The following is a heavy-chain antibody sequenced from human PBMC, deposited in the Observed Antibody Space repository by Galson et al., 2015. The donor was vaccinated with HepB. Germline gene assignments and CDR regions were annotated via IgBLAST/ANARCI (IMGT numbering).Heavy chain of an antibody. CDR2: IIPIFGTA. J-gene: IGHJ3*02. D-gene: IGHD3-3*01. V-gene: IGHV1-69*13. Sequence: SVKVSCKASGGTFSSYAISWGRQAPGQGLEWMGGIIPIFGTANYAQKFQGRVTITADESTSTAFMELSSLRSEDTAVYYFARAGRITIFGVVINAFDIWGQGTMVTVSS. CDR3: ARAGRITIFGVVINAFDI. CDR1: GGTFSSYA.